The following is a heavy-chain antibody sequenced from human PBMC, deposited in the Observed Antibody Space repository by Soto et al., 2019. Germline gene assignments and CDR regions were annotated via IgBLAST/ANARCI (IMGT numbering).Heavy chain of an antibody. J-gene: IGHJ5*02. CDR1: GGSISSSNW. Sequence: SETLSLTCAVSGGSISSSNWWSWVGQPPGKGLEWIGEIYHSGSTNHNPSLKSRVTISVDKSKNQFSLKLTSVTAADTALYYCARQRRGGYWFAPWGQGTLVTVSS. CDR2: IYHSGST. CDR3: ARQRRGGYWFAP. V-gene: IGHV4-4*02.